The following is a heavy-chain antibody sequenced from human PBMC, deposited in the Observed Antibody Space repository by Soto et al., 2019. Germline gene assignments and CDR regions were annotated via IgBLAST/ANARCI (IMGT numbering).Heavy chain of an antibody. CDR2: MNPNSGNT. J-gene: IGHJ6*03. Sequence: ASVKVSCKASGYTFTSYDINWVRQATGQGLEWMGWMNPNSGNTGYAQKFQGRVTMTRNTSISTAYMELSSLRSEDTAVYYCARGPQDYDLCSGYYRRHYYYYMDVWGKGTTVTVSS. V-gene: IGHV1-8*01. CDR3: ARGPQDYDLCSGYYRRHYYYYMDV. CDR1: GYTFTSYD. D-gene: IGHD3-3*01.